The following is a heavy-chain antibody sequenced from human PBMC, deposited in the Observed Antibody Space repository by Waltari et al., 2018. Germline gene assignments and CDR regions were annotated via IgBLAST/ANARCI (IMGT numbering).Heavy chain of an antibody. Sequence: QLQLQESGPGLVKPSETLSLTCTVSGGSISSSSYYLGWISQPPWKGLGWIGRIYYSGSTSYNPSLKSRVTISVDTSKNQFSLKLSSVTAADTAVYYCARGYSSSWYTSYYYYYGMDVWGQGTTVTVSS. CDR1: GGSISSSSYY. J-gene: IGHJ6*02. CDR3: ARGYSSSWYTSYYYYYGMDV. D-gene: IGHD6-13*01. V-gene: IGHV4-39*07. CDR2: IYYSGST.